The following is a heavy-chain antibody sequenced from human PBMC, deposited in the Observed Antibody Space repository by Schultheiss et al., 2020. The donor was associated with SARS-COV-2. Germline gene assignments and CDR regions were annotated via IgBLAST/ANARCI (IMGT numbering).Heavy chain of an antibody. Sequence: SETLSLTCTVSGGSISSSSYYWSWIRQPPGKGLEWIGEINHSGSTNYNPSLKSRVTISVDTSKNQFSLKLSSVTAADTAVYYCARVGEGYCSSTSCYGTYYYMDVWGKGTTVTVSS. J-gene: IGHJ6*03. CDR3: ARVGEGYCSSTSCYGTYYYMDV. CDR1: GGSISSSSYY. D-gene: IGHD2-2*01. V-gene: IGHV4-39*07. CDR2: INHSGST.